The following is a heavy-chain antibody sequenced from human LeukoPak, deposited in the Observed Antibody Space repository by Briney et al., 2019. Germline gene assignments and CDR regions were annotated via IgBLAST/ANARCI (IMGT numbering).Heavy chain of an antibody. CDR3: AGRRNDAFDI. V-gene: IGHV3-33*01. J-gene: IGHJ3*02. CDR1: GFTFSSYG. Sequence: GGSLRLSCAASGFTFSSYGMDWVRQAPGKGLEWVAVIWYDGSNKYYADSVKGRFTISRDNSKNTLYLQMNSLRAEDTAVYYCAGRRNDAFDIWGQGTMVTVSS. CDR2: IWYDGSNK.